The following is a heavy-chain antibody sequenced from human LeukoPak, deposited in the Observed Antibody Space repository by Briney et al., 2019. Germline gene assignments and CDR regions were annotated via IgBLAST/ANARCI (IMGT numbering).Heavy chain of an antibody. J-gene: IGHJ4*02. CDR3: ARHPLGGYYFDY. V-gene: IGHV4-59*08. CDR1: GGSISSYY. CDR2: IYYSGST. Sequence: SETLSLTCTVSGGSISSYYWSWIRQPPGKGLEWIGYIYYSGSTNYNPSLKSRVSISVDTSKNQFSLKLGPVTAADTAVYYCARHPLGGYYFDYWGQGTLVTVSS. D-gene: IGHD3-16*01.